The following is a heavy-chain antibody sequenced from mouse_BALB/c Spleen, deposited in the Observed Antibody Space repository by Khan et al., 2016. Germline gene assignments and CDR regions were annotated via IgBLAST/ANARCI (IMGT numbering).Heavy chain of an antibody. CDR3: RKDYGYTC. D-gene: IGHD1-1*01. V-gene: IGHV5-6-5*01. CDR1: GFTFSNYA. CDR2: NSSGGST. Sequence: EVELVESGGGLVKPGGSLKLSCAASGFTFSNYAMSWVRQTPGKRLEWVASNSSGGSTYYPERGKGRFTITRDNARNILYLQMCSLRSEDTAVYCWRKDYGYTCWGRGTLVTVST. J-gene: IGHJ3*01.